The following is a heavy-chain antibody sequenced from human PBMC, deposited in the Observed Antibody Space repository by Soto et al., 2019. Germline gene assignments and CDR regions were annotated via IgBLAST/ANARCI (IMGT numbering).Heavy chain of an antibody. D-gene: IGHD3-22*01. Sequence: QVQLVQSGAEVKKPGASVKVSCKASGYTFTIYSMHWVRQAPGQRLEWMGWINAGNGNTKYSQKFQGRVTITRDTSASTAYMELSSLRSEDTAVYYCAREIRGYYDSSGYWDYWGQGTLVTVSS. CDR2: INAGNGNT. J-gene: IGHJ4*02. CDR3: AREIRGYYDSSGYWDY. V-gene: IGHV1-3*01. CDR1: GYTFTIYS.